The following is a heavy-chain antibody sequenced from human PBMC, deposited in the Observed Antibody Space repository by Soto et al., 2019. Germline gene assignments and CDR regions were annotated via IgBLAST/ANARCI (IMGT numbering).Heavy chain of an antibody. V-gene: IGHV5-51*01. D-gene: IGHD6-19*01. J-gene: IGHJ4*02. CDR1: GYSFTNYW. CDR3: ARHFVSRWFLCYLDY. Sequence: PGESLKISCKGSGYSFTNYWIGWVRQMPGKGLEWMGIVFPGDSETRYSPSFQGQVTISVDKSISTAYLQWSGLKASDTAMYYCARHFVSRWFLCYLDYWGQGTQVTVS. CDR2: VFPGDSET.